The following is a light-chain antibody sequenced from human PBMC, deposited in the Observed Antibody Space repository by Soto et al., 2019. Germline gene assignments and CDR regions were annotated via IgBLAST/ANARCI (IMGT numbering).Light chain of an antibody. Sequence: DIRITHSPSALHVSLGETVTSTCLASQSISNWLAWYQQKPGTAPKVLIYHASNLQSGVPSRFSGSGSGTEFTLTISSLQPDDFTTYCCQQDNSHSEAFGQGTKVDIK. CDR3: QQDNSHSEA. CDR2: HAS. CDR1: QSISNW. J-gene: IGKJ1*01. V-gene: IGKV1-5*01.